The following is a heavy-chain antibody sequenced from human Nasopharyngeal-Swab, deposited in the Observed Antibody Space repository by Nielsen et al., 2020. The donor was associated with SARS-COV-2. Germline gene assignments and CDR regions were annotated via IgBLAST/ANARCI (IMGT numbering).Heavy chain of an antibody. D-gene: IGHD6-19*01. Sequence: WIRQPPGKGLEWVGRIKSKTDGGTTDYAAPVKGRFTIPRDDSKNTLYLQMNSLKTEDTAVYYCTTGRPGIAVAGTDYWGQGTLVTVSS. CDR2: IKSKTDGGTT. J-gene: IGHJ4*02. V-gene: IGHV3-15*01. CDR3: TTGRPGIAVAGTDY.